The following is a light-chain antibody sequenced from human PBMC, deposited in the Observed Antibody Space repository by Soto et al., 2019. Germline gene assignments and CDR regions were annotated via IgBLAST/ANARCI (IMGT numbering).Light chain of an antibody. CDR3: VLYVDGGNWV. CDR2: TTN. J-gene: IGLJ2*01. CDR1: SGSVSTTSY. V-gene: IGLV8-61*01. Sequence: QAVVTQEPSFSVSPGGTVTLTCGLSSGSVSTTSYPSWYQQTPGQAPRMLIYTTNTRSSGVPGRFSGSILGNKAALTITGGQADDEYDYYCVLYVDGGNWVFGGGTKLTVL.